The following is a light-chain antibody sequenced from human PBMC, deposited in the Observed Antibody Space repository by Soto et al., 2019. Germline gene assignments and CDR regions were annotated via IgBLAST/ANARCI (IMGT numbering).Light chain of an antibody. V-gene: IGKV1-39*01. CDR3: QQSSTTPWT. CDR1: QSIGAF. CDR2: DAS. Sequence: DIQMTQSPSSLSASVGDRVTITCRASQSIGAFLNWYRHKPGRAPEFLIYDASNEHRGVPSRFIGKGAGTEFTLTIDSLQPEDFATFFCQQSSTTPWTFGPGTRV. J-gene: IGKJ1*01.